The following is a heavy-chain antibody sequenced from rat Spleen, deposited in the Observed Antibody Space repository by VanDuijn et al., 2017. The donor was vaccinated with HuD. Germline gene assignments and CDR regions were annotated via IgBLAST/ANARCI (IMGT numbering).Heavy chain of an antibody. D-gene: IGHD1-7*01. CDR3: ARDAMGPDY. CDR1: GFSLTNYG. Sequence: QVQLKESGPGLVQPSQTLSLTCTVSGFSLTNYGVNWVRQPPGKGLEWIGAIWSAGSTDYNSAPKSRLRISRDTSKSQVVLKMNSLLTEDTAIYFCARDAMGPDYWGQGVMVTVSS. CDR2: IWSAGST. V-gene: IGHV2-15*01. J-gene: IGHJ2*01.